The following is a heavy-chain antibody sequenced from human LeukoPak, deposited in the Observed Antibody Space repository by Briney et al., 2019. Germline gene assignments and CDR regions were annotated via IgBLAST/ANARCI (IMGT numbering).Heavy chain of an antibody. D-gene: IGHD3-10*01. CDR1: GGSISRSYEY. CDR3: ARQSGSRGAFDI. V-gene: IGHV4-39*01. CDR2: IYYSGSI. Sequence: SETLSLTCTVSGGSISRSYEYWSWIRQPPGKGLQWIGHIYYSGSIYYNPSLRSRLTISIDTSKNQFSLKLGSVTAADTAVYYCARQSGSRGAFDIWGQGTMVIVSS. J-gene: IGHJ3*02.